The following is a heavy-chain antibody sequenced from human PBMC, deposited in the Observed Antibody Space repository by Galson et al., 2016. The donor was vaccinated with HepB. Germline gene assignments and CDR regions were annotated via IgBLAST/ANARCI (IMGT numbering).Heavy chain of an antibody. D-gene: IGHD3-16*01. V-gene: IGHV1-69*01. CDR2: ITPIFGTA. CDR1: GGTFSSYA. J-gene: IGHJ3*02. CDR3: ARALPSDVLFVCSTDAFGI. Sequence: SCKASGGTFSSYAINWVRQAPGQGLEWMGGITPIFGTANYAQKFQGRVTITADESTNAASMELSRLRSEDTAVYYCARALPSDVLFVCSTDAFGIWGQGTMVTVSS.